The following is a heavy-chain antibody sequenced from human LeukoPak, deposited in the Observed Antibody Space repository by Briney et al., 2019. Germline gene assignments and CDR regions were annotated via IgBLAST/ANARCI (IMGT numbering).Heavy chain of an antibody. CDR2: VSYDGSTK. D-gene: IGHD4/OR15-4a*01. Sequence: GGSLRLSCAASGFTFNSYGTHWVRQAPGKGLEWVAVVSYDGSTKDYADFVKGRFTISRDNSKNSLYLQMDSLRAEDTAVYYCAKSRVLISTDCLVYWGQGVLVTVSS. CDR1: GFTFNSYG. CDR3: AKSRVLISTDCLVY. V-gene: IGHV3-30*18. J-gene: IGHJ4*02.